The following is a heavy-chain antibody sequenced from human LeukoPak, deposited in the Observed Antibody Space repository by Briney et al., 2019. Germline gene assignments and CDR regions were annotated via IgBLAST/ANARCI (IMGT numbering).Heavy chain of an antibody. CDR2: INPSGGST. CDR1: GYTFTSYY. D-gene: IGHD4-17*01. Sequence: GASVKVSCKASGYTFTSYYMHWVRQAPGQGLEWMGIINPSGGSTSYAQKFQGRVTMTRDMSTSTVYMELSSLRSEDTAVYYCARDGDYSETRLEHFDYWGQGTLVTVSS. V-gene: IGHV1-46*01. CDR3: ARDGDYSETRLEHFDY. J-gene: IGHJ4*02.